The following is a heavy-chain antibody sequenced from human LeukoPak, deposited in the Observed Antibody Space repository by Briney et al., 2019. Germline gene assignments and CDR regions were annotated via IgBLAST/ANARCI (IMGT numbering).Heavy chain of an antibody. V-gene: IGHV1-2*02. CDR2: INPNTGGT. J-gene: IGHJ4*02. D-gene: IGHD5-24*01. CDR1: GYTFTGYY. Sequence: ASETVSCKASGYTFTGYYIHWVRQAPGQGLQWMGWINPNTGGTNYAQKFQGRVTMTRDTSITTASVELSRLRSDDTAVYYCARGGRDDYNYNYFDFWGQGTLVTVSS. CDR3: ARGGRDDYNYNYFDF.